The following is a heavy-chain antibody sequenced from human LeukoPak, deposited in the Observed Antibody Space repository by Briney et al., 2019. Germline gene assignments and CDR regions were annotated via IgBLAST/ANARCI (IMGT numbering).Heavy chain of an antibody. CDR3: ARHRSSFGAVDY. V-gene: IGHV6-1*01. D-gene: IGHD6-13*01. Sequence: SQTLSLTCAISGDSVSSNSAAWNWIRQSPWRGFEWLGRTYYRSKWYNEHAVSVKSRITISPDTSKNQFSLQLNSVTPEDTAVYYCARHRSSFGAVDYWGQGILVTVSS. CDR1: GDSVSSNSAA. CDR2: TYYRSKWYN. J-gene: IGHJ4*02.